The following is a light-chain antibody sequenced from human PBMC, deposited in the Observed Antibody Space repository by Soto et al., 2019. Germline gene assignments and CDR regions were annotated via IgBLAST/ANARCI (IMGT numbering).Light chain of an antibody. CDR3: QSYDSSVAKVV. CDR2: GNS. J-gene: IGLJ2*01. CDR1: SSNIGAGYD. Sequence: QSVLTQPPSVSGAPGQRVTISCTGSSSNIGAGYDVHWYQQLPGTAPKLLIYGNSNRPSGVPDRFSGSKSDTSASLAITGLQAEDEADYYCQSYDSSVAKVVFGAGTKVTVL. V-gene: IGLV1-40*01.